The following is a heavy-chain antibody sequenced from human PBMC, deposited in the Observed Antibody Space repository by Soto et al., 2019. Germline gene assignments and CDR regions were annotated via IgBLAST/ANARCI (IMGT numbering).Heavy chain of an antibody. J-gene: IGHJ6*02. CDR1: GYTFTGYY. CDR2: INPNSGGT. CDR3: ARXNYDFWSGYRQNYGMDV. V-gene: IGHV1-2*02. Sequence: GASVKVSCKASGYTFTGYYMHWVRQAPGQGLEWMGWINPNSGGTNYAQKFQGRVTMTRDTSISTAYMELSRLRSDDTAVYYCARXNYDFWSGYRQNYGMDVLGQGTTVTVSS. D-gene: IGHD3-3*01.